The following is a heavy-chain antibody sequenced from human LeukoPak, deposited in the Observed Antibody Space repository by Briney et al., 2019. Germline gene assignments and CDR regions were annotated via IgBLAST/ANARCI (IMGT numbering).Heavy chain of an antibody. J-gene: IGHJ5*02. V-gene: IGHV3-9*01. Sequence: PGRSLRLSCAASGFTFDDYAMHWVRQAPGKGLEWVSGISWNSGNIGYADSVKGRFTISRDNAKNSLYLQMNSLRAEDTALYYCAKDPNPTTMVRGVAWFDPWGQGTLVTVSS. D-gene: IGHD3-10*01. CDR1: GFTFDDYA. CDR2: ISWNSGNI. CDR3: AKDPNPTTMVRGVAWFDP.